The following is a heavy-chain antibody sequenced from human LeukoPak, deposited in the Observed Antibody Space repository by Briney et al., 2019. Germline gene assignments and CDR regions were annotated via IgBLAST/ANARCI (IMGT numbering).Heavy chain of an antibody. CDR3: ATFYDSSGVNYYYGMDV. CDR2: IIPIFGTA. V-gene: IGHV1-69*13. CDR1: GGTFSSYA. J-gene: IGHJ6*02. Sequence: ASVKVSCTASGGTFSSYAISWVRQAPGQGLEWMGGIIPIFGTANYAQKFQGRVTITADESTSTAYMELSSLRSEDTAVYYCATFYDSSGVNYYYGMDVWGQGTTVTVSS. D-gene: IGHD3-22*01.